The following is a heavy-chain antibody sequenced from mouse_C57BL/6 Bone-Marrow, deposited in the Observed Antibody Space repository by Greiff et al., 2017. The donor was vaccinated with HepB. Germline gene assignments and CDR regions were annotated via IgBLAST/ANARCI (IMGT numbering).Heavy chain of an antibody. J-gene: IGHJ3*01. Sequence: EVQLKQSVAELVRPGASVKLSCTASGFNIKNTYMHWVKQRPEQGLEWIGRIDPANGNTKYAPKFQGKATITADTSSNTAYLQLSSLTSEDTAIYFCASYYSKGAWFVYWGQGTLVTVSA. CDR2: IDPANGNT. CDR3: ASYYSKGAWFVY. V-gene: IGHV14-3*01. CDR1: GFNIKNTY. D-gene: IGHD2-5*01.